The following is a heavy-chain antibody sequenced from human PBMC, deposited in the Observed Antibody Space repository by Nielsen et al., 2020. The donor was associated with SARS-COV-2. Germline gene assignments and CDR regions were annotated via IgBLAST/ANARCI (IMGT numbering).Heavy chain of an antibody. CDR1: GFTFRNFA. CDR2: IRSSAAST. CDR3: ANVNNIVVGDTVFDY. D-gene: IGHD3-22*01. J-gene: IGHJ4*02. Sequence: GESLQISCAASGFTFRNFAMSCVRQAPGTGLAWISAIRSSAASTYYADSVKGRFTISRDNSNNTLYLQMNSLRAEDTAVYFCANVNNIVVGDTVFDYWGRGTLVTVSS. V-gene: IGHV3-23*01.